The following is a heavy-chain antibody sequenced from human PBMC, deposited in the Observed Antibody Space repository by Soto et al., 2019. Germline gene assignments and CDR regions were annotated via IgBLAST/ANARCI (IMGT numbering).Heavy chain of an antibody. CDR2: INHSGST. J-gene: IGHJ3*02. Sequence: SETLSLTCGVYGGSLSVYYWSWIRQSPGKGLEWIGKINHSGSTNYNPSLKSRVTISVDTSKNQFSLKLTSVTAADTAVYYCARPDYDILTGYLDAFDIWGQGTMVTVSS. CDR3: ARPDYDILTGYLDAFDI. V-gene: IGHV4-34*01. D-gene: IGHD3-9*01. CDR1: GGSLSVYY.